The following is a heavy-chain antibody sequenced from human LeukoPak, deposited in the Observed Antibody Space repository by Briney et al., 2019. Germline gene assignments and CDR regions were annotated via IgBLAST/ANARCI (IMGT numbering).Heavy chain of an antibody. J-gene: IGHJ3*02. CDR3: ARDHRPHDAFDI. Sequence: PGRSLRLSCAASGFTFSSYGMHWVRQAPGKGLEWVAVVWYDGSNKYYADSVKGRFTISRDNSKNTLYLQMNSLRAEDTAVYYCARDHRPHDAFDIWGQGTMVTVSS. V-gene: IGHV3-33*08. CDR2: VWYDGSNK. CDR1: GFTFSSYG.